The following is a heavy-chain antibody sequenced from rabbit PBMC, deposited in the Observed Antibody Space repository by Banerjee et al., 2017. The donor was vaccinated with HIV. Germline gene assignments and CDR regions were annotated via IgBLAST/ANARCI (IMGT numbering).Heavy chain of an antibody. CDR3: ARDGAGGTYFAL. D-gene: IGHD8-1*01. V-gene: IGHV1S45*01. J-gene: IGHJ4*01. CDR1: GFSFSNKAV. Sequence: QEQLVESGGGLVKPEGSLKLSCTASGFSFSNKAVMCWVRQAPGKGLEWITCINIATGKSVYASWVSGRFIMSRTSSTTVTLQMTSLTAADTATYFCARDGAGGTYFALWGQGTLVTVS. CDR2: INIATGKS.